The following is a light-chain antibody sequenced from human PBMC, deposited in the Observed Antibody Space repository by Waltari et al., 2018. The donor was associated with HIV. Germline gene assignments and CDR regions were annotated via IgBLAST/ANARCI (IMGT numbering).Light chain of an antibody. V-gene: IGLV4-69*01. Sequence: QVVLTQSPSASASLGASVKITSTLSSGHTTYAIAWHQQQPAKGPRFLMNVHGDGSLTKGDEIPDRFSGSASGPERSLTISSLQSEDEGDYYCQTWGAGIVVFGGGTKLSVL. CDR3: QTWGAGIVV. CDR1: SGHTTYA. J-gene: IGLJ2*01. CDR2: VHGDGSL.